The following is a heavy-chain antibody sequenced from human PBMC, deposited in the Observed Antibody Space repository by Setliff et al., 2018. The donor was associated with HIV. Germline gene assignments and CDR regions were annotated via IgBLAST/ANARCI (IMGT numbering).Heavy chain of an antibody. CDR3: ARSSRLGWSSYGAFDI. CDR1: GGSISSGSYY. J-gene: IGHJ4*02. V-gene: IGHV4-61*02. CDR2: IYTSGST. D-gene: IGHD6-19*01. Sequence: PSETLSLTCTVSGGSISSGSYYWSWIRQPAGKGLEWIRRIYTSGSTNYNPSLKSRVTISVDTSKNQFSLKLSSVTAADTAVYYCARSSRLGWSSYGAFDIWGQGTLVTVSS.